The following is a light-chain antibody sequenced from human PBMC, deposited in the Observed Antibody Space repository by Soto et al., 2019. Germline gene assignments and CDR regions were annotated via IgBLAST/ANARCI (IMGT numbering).Light chain of an antibody. J-gene: IGKJ1*01. V-gene: IGKV3-20*01. CDR1: QSVSRN. CDR2: GAS. Sequence: EIVMTQSPATLSVSPGERATLSCRASQSVSRNLAWYQQKPGQAPRLLIYGASSRATGIPDRFSGSGSGTDFTLTISRLEPEDFAVYYCQQYGSSLWTFGQGTKVDI. CDR3: QQYGSSLWT.